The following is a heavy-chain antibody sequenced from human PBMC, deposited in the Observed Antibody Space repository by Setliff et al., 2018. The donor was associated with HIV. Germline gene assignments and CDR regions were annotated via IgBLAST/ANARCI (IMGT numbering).Heavy chain of an antibody. CDR1: GGSFSGYY. CDR2: IYHSGST. V-gene: IGHV4-34*01. J-gene: IGHJ5*02. Sequence: SETLSVTCAVYGGSFSGYYWSWIRQPPGKGLEWIGSIYHSGSTYYNPSLKSRVTISVDTSKNQFSLKLSSVTAADAAVYYCASRVYYYDSSGYLREEGFDPWGQGTLVTVSS. D-gene: IGHD3-22*01. CDR3: ASRVYYYDSSGYLREEGFDP.